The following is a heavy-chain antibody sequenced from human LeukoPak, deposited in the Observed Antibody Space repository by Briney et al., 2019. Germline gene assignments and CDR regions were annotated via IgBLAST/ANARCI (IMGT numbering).Heavy chain of an antibody. Sequence: GASLRLSCAASGFTFSSYGMHWVRQAPGKGLERVAVISYDGSNKYYADSVKGRFTISRDNSKNTLYLQMNSLRAEDTAVYYCAKDGQNIAARRGPLDYWGRGTLVTVSS. CDR1: GFTFSSYG. J-gene: IGHJ4*02. V-gene: IGHV3-30*18. CDR2: ISYDGSNK. D-gene: IGHD6-6*01. CDR3: AKDGQNIAARRGPLDY.